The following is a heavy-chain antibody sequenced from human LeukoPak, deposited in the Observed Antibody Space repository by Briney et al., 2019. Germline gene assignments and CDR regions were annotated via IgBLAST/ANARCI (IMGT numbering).Heavy chain of an antibody. Sequence: GGSLRLSCAASGFTFDDYAMHWVRQAPGKGLEWVSGISWNSGSIGYADSVKGRFTISRDNAKNSLYLQMNNLRAEDTALYYCAKDGELQGYYFDYWGQGTLVTVSS. CDR2: ISWNSGSI. CDR3: AKDGELQGYYFDY. J-gene: IGHJ4*02. V-gene: IGHV3-9*01. D-gene: IGHD1-7*01. CDR1: GFTFDDYA.